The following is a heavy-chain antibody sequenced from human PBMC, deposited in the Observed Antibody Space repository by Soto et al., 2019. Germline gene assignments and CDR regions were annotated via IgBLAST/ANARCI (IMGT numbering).Heavy chain of an antibody. D-gene: IGHD3-3*01. CDR1: GLTFNSYA. CDR3: AKDSRSLARITIFGVDYMDV. Sequence: EVQLLESGVGLVQPGGSLILSGAASGLTFNSYAMSWVRQAPGKGLEWVAAMSASGGTTYYADSVKGRFTISRDNSKNTLCLQMISLRVEDTAVYYCAKDSRSLARITIFGVDYMDVWGKGTTVTVSS. CDR2: MSASGGTT. V-gene: IGHV3-23*01. J-gene: IGHJ6*03.